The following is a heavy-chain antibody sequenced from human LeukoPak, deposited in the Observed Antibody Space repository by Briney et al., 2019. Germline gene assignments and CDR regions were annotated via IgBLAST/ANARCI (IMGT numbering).Heavy chain of an antibody. CDR1: GFTFSSYN. J-gene: IGHJ5*02. CDR3: ARAILRRIVGWAPFELSNWFDP. Sequence: PGGSLRLSCAASGFTFSSYNMNWVRQAPGKGLEWIGQINHSGSTNYNPSLKSRVTISVDTSKNQFSLKLSSVTAADTAVYYCARAILRRIVGWAPFELSNWFDPWGQGTLVTVSS. D-gene: IGHD2-21*01. V-gene: IGHV4-34*01. CDR2: INHSGST.